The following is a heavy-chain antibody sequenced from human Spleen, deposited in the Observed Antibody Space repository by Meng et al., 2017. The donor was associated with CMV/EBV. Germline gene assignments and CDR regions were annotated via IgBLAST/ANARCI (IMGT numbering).Heavy chain of an antibody. CDR1: GFTFSDYY. J-gene: IGHJ3*01. V-gene: IGHV3-69-1*02. D-gene: IGHD1-1*01. CDR2: ISSSSTI. CDR3: ARVYELEDAFDV. Sequence: GESLKISCTASGFTFSDYYMNWVRQAPGKGLEWVSSISSSSTIYYADSVKGRFTISRDNAKNSLYLQMNSLRAEDTAVYYCARVYELEDAFDVWGQGTMVTVSS.